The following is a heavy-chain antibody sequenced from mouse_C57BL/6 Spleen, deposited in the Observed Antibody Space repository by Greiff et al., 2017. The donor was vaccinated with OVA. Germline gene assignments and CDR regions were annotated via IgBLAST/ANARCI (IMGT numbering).Heavy chain of an antibody. CDR1: GYTFTDYY. V-gene: IGHV1-76*01. Sequence: VQLQQSGAELVRPGASVKLSCKASGYTFTDYYINWVKQRPGQGLEWIARIYPGSGNTYYNEKFKGKATLTAEKSSSTAYMQLSSLTSEDSAVYFCARHSSGSAWFAYWGQGTLVTVSA. CDR3: ARHSSGSAWFAY. J-gene: IGHJ3*01. CDR2: IYPGSGNT. D-gene: IGHD3-2*02.